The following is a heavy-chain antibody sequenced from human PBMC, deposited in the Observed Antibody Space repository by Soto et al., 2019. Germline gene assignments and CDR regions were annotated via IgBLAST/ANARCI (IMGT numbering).Heavy chain of an antibody. V-gene: IGHV4-4*02. Sequence: QVHLQESGPGLVKPSGTLSLTCAVSGASISSGSWWSWVRQPPGKGLEWIGEIFHDGSTNYNPSLKSRVTMSVDKSKNYFSLELTSVTAADTALYYCARDEYNDSLDWGQGTLVTVSS. D-gene: IGHD1-1*01. CDR2: IFHDGST. CDR1: GASISSGSW. J-gene: IGHJ4*02. CDR3: ARDEYNDSLD.